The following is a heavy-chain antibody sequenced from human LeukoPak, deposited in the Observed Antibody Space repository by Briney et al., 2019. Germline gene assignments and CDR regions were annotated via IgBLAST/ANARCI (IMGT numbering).Heavy chain of an antibody. J-gene: IGHJ4*02. D-gene: IGHD3-10*01. V-gene: IGHV3-74*01. Sequence: GGSLRLSCAASGFTFSSYWVHWVRQAPGKGLVWVSRINSDGSSTSYADSVKGRFTITRDNSNNTLYLQMNSLRAEDTAVYYCASRVVNYYGSGRECYWGQGTLVTVSS. CDR2: INSDGSST. CDR1: GFTFSSYW. CDR3: ASRVVNYYGSGRECY.